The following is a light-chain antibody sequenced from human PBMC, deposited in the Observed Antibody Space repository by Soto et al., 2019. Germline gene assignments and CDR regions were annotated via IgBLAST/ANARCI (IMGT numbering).Light chain of an antibody. CDR2: GAS. CDR1: QSVSSSY. Sequence: EIVLTQSPGTLSLSPGERATLSCRASQSVSSSYLAWYQQKPGQAPRLLIYGASSRATGIPDRFSGRGSGTDFTLTISRLEPGDFAVYYCQQYANSPGTFGQGTKVEIK. CDR3: QQYANSPGT. J-gene: IGKJ1*01. V-gene: IGKV3-20*01.